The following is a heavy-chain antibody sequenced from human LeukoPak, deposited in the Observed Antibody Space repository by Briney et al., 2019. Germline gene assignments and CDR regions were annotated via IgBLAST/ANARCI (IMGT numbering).Heavy chain of an antibody. V-gene: IGHV3-21*04. CDR2: IDGGGNGA. CDR1: GFTFSRYT. D-gene: IGHD3-10*01. Sequence: GGSLRLSCAASGFTFSRYTMNWVRQAPGKGLQWVSSIDGGGNGAYYADSVKGRFIISRDNARRSLYLQMNSLRPEDTAFYYCSSTFGSGSYLHSWGQGTLVTVSS. J-gene: IGHJ5*02. CDR3: SSTFGSGSYLHS.